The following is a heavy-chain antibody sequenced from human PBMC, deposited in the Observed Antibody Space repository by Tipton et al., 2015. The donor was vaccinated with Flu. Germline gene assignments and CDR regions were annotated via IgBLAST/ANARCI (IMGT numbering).Heavy chain of an antibody. Sequence: TLSLTCTVSGGSVRSGSYYWNWIRQPAGKGLEWIGRIYATGETKYNPSLKSRVTISLDASKNQFSLKLTSVTAADTAVYYCARRDYSNYVSEPKNWFHPWGQGILVTVSS. CDR1: GGSVRSGSYY. V-gene: IGHV4-61*02. CDR3: ARRDYSNYVSEPKNWFHP. J-gene: IGHJ5*02. CDR2: IYATGET. D-gene: IGHD4-11*01.